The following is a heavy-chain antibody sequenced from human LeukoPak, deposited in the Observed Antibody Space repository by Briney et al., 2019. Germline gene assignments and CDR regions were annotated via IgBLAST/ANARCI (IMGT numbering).Heavy chain of an antibody. D-gene: IGHD1-26*01. V-gene: IGHV4-59*01. J-gene: IGHJ4*02. CDR3: ARSERYSGSYILY. CDR2: IYDSGST. Sequence: RSSETLSLTCGVSGGSISSTNWWSWIRQPPGKGLEWIGFIYDSGSTNYNPSLKSRVTISVDTSKNHFSLKLSAVTAADTAVYYCARSERYSGSYILYWGQGTLATVSS. CDR1: GGSISSTNW.